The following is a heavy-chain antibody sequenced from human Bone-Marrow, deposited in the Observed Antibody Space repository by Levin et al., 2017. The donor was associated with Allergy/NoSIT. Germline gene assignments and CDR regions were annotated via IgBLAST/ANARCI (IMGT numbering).Heavy chain of an antibody. CDR3: ASEHYYDSGWFDP. CDR1: GDSINSVTYS. D-gene: IGHD3-10*01. Sequence: SETLSLTCTVSGDSINSVTYSWSWIRQPPGTGLEWIGYIYHTGNTYFNPSLKSRVTISLDRSKNQFSLKLNSVTAADTAVYYCASEHYYDSGWFDPWGQGTLVTVSS. J-gene: IGHJ5*02. V-gene: IGHV4-30-2*01. CDR2: IYHTGNT.